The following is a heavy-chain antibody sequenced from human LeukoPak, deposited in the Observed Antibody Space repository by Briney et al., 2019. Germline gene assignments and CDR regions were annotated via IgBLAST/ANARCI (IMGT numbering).Heavy chain of an antibody. Sequence: GGSLRLSCAASGFTFSSYALIWVRQAPGKGLEWVSGISSSGDSTYYADSVKGRFTISRDNSKNTLSLQMNSLRAEDTAVYYCAKPRGGLAYYMDVWGKGTTVTVSS. CDR1: GFTFSSYA. J-gene: IGHJ6*03. CDR2: ISSSGDST. CDR3: AKPRGGLAYYMDV. V-gene: IGHV3-23*01. D-gene: IGHD3-3*02.